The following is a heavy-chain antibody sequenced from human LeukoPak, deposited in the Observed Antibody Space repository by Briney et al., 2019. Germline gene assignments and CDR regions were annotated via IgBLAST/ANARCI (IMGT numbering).Heavy chain of an antibody. J-gene: IGHJ6*03. CDR1: GGSISSYY. Sequence: SETLSLTCTVSGGSISSYYWSWIRQPAGKGLEWIGRIYTSGSTNYNPSLKSRVTMSVDTSKNQFSLKLSSVTAADTALPYCTKSYYYYMDVWGKGTTVTVSS. CDR3: TKSYYYYMDV. CDR2: IYTSGST. V-gene: IGHV4-4*07.